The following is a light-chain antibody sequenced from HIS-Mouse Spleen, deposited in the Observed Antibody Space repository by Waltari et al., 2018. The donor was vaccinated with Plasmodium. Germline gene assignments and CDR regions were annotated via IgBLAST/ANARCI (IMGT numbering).Light chain of an antibody. CDR2: EDS. CDR1: ALPKKY. J-gene: IGLJ3*02. CDR3: YSTDSSGNHRV. Sequence: SYELTQPPSVSVSPGQTARITCSGDALPKKYAYWYQQKSGQAPVLVIYEDSKRPSGIPEIFSGSSSGTMATLTISGAQVEYEADYYWYSTDSSGNHRVFGGGTKLTVL. V-gene: IGLV3-10*01.